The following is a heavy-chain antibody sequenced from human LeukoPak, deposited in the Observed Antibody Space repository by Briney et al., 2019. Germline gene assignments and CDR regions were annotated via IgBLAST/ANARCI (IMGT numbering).Heavy chain of an antibody. CDR3: ARVPSSSGSWFDP. D-gene: IGHD6-25*01. CDR1: GFTLSDYA. CDR2: ISYDGYNK. V-gene: IGHV3-30-3*01. Sequence: GTSLRLSCAASGFTLSDYAMHWVRQAPGKGLEWVALISYDGYNKYYADSVTGRFTISRDSSKTTLYLQMNSLRPEDTAVYYCARVPSSSGSWFDPWGQGTLVTVSS. J-gene: IGHJ5*02.